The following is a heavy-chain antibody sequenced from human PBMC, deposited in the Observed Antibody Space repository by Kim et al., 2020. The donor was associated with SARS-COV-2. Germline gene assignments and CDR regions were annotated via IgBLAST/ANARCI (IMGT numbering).Heavy chain of an antibody. CDR2: VYYSGFT. CDR3: ARHDSSGYYYGQLDS. J-gene: IGHJ5*01. V-gene: IGHV4-39*01. CDR1: GGSISSTYY. Sequence: SETLSLTCTVSGGSISSTYYWGWIRQPPGKGLEWIGSVYYSGFTYYNPSLQSRVTISVDTSKNEFSLKLSSVTAADTAVYYCARHDSSGYYYGQLDSWG. D-gene: IGHD3-22*01.